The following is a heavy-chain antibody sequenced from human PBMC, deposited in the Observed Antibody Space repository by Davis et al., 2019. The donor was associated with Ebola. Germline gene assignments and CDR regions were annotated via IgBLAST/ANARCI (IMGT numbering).Heavy chain of an antibody. D-gene: IGHD2-2*01. Sequence: SETLSLTCAVYGGSFSGYYWSWIRQPPGKGLEWIGEINHSGSTNYTPSLKSRVTISVDTSKNQFSLKLSSVTAADTAVYYCARERRIVVVPAAAHYYYYGMDVWGQGTTVTVSS. CDR3: ARERRIVVVPAAAHYYYYGMDV. J-gene: IGHJ6*02. CDR1: GGSFSGYY. CDR2: INHSGST. V-gene: IGHV4-34*01.